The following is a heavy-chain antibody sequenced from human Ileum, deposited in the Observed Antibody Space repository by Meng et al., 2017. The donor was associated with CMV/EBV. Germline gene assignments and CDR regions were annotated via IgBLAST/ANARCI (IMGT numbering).Heavy chain of an antibody. D-gene: IGHD3-3*01. CDR1: GYTFTSFG. CDR3: ARMSGISIFGVSSASRNDY. J-gene: IGHJ4*02. V-gene: IGHV1-18*01. CDR2: ISGYNGNT. Sequence: ASVKVSCKASGYTFTSFGISWLRQAPGQGPEWVGWISGYNGNTDYAQKLQGRLTVTTDTSTSTAYMELRSLRSDDTAVYYCARMSGISIFGVSSASRNDYWGQGKRVNGAS.